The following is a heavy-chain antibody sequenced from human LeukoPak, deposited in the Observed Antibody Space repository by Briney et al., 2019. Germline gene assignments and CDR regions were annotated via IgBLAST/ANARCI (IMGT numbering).Heavy chain of an antibody. CDR3: AREGAIVGNAFDL. Sequence: GGSLRRSCAASGFTFSNYAMHWVRQAPGKGLEWVAMISYDESNQYYVDSVKGRFTISRDNSKKSLYLQMNGLRPDDTALYYCAREGAIVGNAFDLWGLGTMVIVSS. D-gene: IGHD3-16*02. CDR1: GFTFSNYA. CDR2: ISYDESNQ. V-gene: IGHV3-30-3*01. J-gene: IGHJ3*01.